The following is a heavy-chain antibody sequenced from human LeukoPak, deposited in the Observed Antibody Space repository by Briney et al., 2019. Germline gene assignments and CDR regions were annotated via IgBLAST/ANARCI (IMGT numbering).Heavy chain of an antibody. J-gene: IGHJ6*02. CDR1: GFTFSNAW. CDR2: IKSKTDGGTT. D-gene: IGHD3-22*01. CDR3: TTADYYDSSGYDYYYYGMDV. V-gene: IGHV3-15*01. Sequence: GGSLRLSCAASGFTFSNAWMSWVRQAPGKGLEWVGRIKSKTDGGTTDYAAPVKGRFTISRDDSKTTLYLQMNSLKTEDTAVYYCTTADYYDSSGYDYYYYGMDVWGQGTTVTVSS.